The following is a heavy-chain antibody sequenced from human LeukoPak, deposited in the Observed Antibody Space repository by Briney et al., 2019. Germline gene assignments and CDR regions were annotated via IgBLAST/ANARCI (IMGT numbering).Heavy chain of an antibody. Sequence: GGSLRLSCEASGFTFCSFAMHWVRRAPGRALDWITGIFCSGGSPHYADSVKRRSTISRDTSKNAVYLQINSLSAEDTAVYYGGKTTAGYSSGQKPAWPVDYWGQGTLVTVSS. CDR3: GKTTAGYSSGQKPAWPVDY. CDR2: IFCSGGSP. D-gene: IGHD6-19*01. J-gene: IGHJ4*02. V-gene: IGHV3-23*01. CDR1: GFTFCSFA.